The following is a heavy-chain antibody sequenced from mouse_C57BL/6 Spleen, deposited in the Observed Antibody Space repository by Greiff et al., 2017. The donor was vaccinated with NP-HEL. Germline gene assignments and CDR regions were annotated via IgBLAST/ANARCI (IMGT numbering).Heavy chain of an antibody. CDR2: IWRGGST. V-gene: IGHV2-5*01. D-gene: IGHD2-2*01. CDR1: GFSLTSYG. Sequence: VQGVESGPGLVQPSQSLSITCTVSGFSLTSYGVHWVRQSPGKGLEWLGVIWRGGSTDYNAAFMSRLSITKDNSKSQVFFKMNSLQADDTAIYYCAKNGYDRYFDVWGTGTTVTVSS. CDR3: AKNGYDRYFDV. J-gene: IGHJ1*03.